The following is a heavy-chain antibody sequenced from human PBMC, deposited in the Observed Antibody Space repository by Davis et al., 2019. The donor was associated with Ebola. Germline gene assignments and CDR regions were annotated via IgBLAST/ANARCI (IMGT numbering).Heavy chain of an antibody. J-gene: IGHJ6*02. CDR1: GLRFSSYS. CDR3: ARDIVDAAICGMDV. Sequence: GESLKISCAASGLRFSSYSMSWVRQAPGKGLEWVSSISDWSAYMSYADSVRGRFTISRDNAKNSLYLQMNSLRAEDTAVYYCARDIVDAAICGMDVWGQGTTVTVSS. V-gene: IGHV3-21*01. CDR2: ISDWSAYM. D-gene: IGHD5-18*01.